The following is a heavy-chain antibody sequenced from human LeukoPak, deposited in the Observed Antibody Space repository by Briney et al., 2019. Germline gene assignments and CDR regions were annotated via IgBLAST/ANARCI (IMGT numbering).Heavy chain of an antibody. D-gene: IGHD3-3*01. CDR3: ARDGPHYDFWSGPAY. J-gene: IGHJ4*02. CDR2: IYSGGST. CDR1: GFTVSSNY. V-gene: IGHV3-53*01. Sequence: GGSLRLSCAASGFTVSSNYMSWVRQAPGKGLEWVSVIYSGGSTYYADSVKGRFTISRDNAKNSLYLQMDSLRAEDTAVYYCARDGPHYDFWSGPAYWGQGTLVTVSS.